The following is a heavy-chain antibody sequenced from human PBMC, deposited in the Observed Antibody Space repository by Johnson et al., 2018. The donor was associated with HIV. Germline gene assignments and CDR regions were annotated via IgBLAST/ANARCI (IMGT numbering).Heavy chain of an antibody. Sequence: VQVVESGGGLVQPGGSLRLSCLASGFTFSSYWMSWVRQAPGKGLEWVANIKQDGSEKYYVDSVKGRFTISRDNAKKSLYLQMNSLRAEDTAVYYCARDGPWLQSQRDAFDIWGQGTMVTVSS. CDR2: IKQDGSEK. D-gene: IGHD5-24*01. CDR3: ARDGPWLQSQRDAFDI. CDR1: GFTFSSYW. J-gene: IGHJ3*02. V-gene: IGHV3-7*01.